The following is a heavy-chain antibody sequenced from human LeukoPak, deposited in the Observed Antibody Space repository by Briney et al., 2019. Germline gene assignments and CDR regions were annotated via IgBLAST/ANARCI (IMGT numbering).Heavy chain of an antibody. Sequence: PGRSLRLSCAGSGFTFSSYGIHWVRQAPGKGLEWVAFIRYDGSNKYYADSVKGRFTISRDNSKNTLYLQMNSLRAEDTAVYYCARVRDFWSVPGAFDIWGQGTMVTVSS. CDR2: IRYDGSNK. V-gene: IGHV3-33*01. CDR3: ARVRDFWSVPGAFDI. D-gene: IGHD3-3*01. CDR1: GFTFSSYG. J-gene: IGHJ3*02.